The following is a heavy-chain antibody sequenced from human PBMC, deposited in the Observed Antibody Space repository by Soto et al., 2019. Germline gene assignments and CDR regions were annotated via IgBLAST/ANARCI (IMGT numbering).Heavy chain of an antibody. J-gene: IGHJ6*02. CDR3: ARERDYYDSSGYTTSHYYYGMDV. CDR1: GGSISSGGYY. D-gene: IGHD3-22*01. CDR2: IYYSGST. V-gene: IGHV4-31*03. Sequence: QVQLQESGPGLVKPSQTLSLTCTVSGGSISSGGYYWSWIRQHPGKGLEWIGYIYYSGSTYYNPSRKSRVTISVDTSKNQFSLKLSSVTAADTAVYYCARERDYYDSSGYTTSHYYYGMDVWGQGTTVTVSS.